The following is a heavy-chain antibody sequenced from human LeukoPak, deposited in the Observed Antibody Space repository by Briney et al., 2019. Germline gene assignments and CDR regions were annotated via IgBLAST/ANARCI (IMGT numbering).Heavy chain of an antibody. V-gene: IGHV3-30*02. Sequence: GGSLRLSCAASGYTFSNYGMHWVRQAPGKGLEWVALIRYDGSEKYYADSVKGRFTISRDNSKNTLYLQMNSLRAEDTAVYYCARGGRPTGRYYFDYWGQGTLVTVSS. J-gene: IGHJ4*02. CDR1: GYTFSNYG. CDR2: IRYDGSEK. CDR3: ARGGRPTGRYYFDY. D-gene: IGHD3-10*01.